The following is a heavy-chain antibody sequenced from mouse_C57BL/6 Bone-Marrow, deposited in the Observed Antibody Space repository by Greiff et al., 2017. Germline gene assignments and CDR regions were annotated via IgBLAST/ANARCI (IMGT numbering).Heavy chain of an antibody. V-gene: IGHV1-26*01. J-gene: IGHJ2*01. CDR2: INPNNGGT. Sequence: VQLQQSGPELVKPGASVKISCKASGYTFTDYYMNWVKQSHGKSLEWIGDINPNNGGTSYNQKFKGKATLTVDKYSNTAYLELRSLTSEDSAVTYCAKDPGSESCLDYEGRGQALTV. CDR1: GYTFTDYY. CDR3: AKDPGSESCLDY. D-gene: IGHD6-1*01.